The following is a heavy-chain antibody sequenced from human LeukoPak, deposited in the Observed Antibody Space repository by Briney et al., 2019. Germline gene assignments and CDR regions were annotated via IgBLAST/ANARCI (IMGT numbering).Heavy chain of an antibody. D-gene: IGHD1-20*01. CDR2: ISTSSSHI. J-gene: IGHJ4*02. Sequence: GGSLRLSCTASGFTFSCYMMNWVRQAPGKGLEWVSSISTSSSHIYYADSLKGRFTVSRDNSKNSLYLQMNNLRAEDTAVYYCARDDTWTAKPFDLWGTGNLVTVSS. CDR3: ARDDTWTAKPFDL. V-gene: IGHV3-21*01. CDR1: GFTFSCYM.